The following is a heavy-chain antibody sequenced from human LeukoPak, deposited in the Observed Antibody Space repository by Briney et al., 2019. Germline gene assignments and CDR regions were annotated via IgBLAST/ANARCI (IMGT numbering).Heavy chain of an antibody. CDR2: ISGSGGST. Sequence: PGGSLLLSCAASGFTFSSYAMSWVRPAPGKGLEWVSAISGSGGSTYYADSVKGPFTISRDNSKNTLYLQMNSLRAEDMAVYYCANFGYDSSGYLKDYWGQGTLVTVSS. CDR1: GFTFSSYA. D-gene: IGHD3-22*01. CDR3: ANFGYDSSGYLKDY. J-gene: IGHJ4*02. V-gene: IGHV3-23*01.